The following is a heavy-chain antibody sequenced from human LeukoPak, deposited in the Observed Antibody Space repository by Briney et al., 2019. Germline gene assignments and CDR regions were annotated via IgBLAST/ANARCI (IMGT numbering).Heavy chain of an antibody. CDR1: GASISSYY. D-gene: IGHD6-19*01. V-gene: IGHV4-59*01. CDR2: IYASGNT. CDR3: ARVPGVSSGWNYFDY. J-gene: IGHJ4*02. Sequence: PSETLSLTCTVSGASISSYYWSWIRQPPGQGLEWIGYIYASGNTNSNPSLKSRVTMSVDASNDQFSLMLTSVTAADTAVYYCARVPGVSSGWNYFDYWGQGTLVTVSS.